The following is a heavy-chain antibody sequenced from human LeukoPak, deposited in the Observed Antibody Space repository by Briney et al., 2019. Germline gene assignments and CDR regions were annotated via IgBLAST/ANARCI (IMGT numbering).Heavy chain of an antibody. D-gene: IGHD3-3*01. CDR1: GFTFSSYG. V-gene: IGHV3-33*01. CDR3: ARDRSVRYCDY. Sequence: GGSLRLSCAASGFTFSSYGMHWVRQAPGKGLEWVAVIWYDGSNKYYADSVKGRFTISRDNSRNTLYLQMNSLRAEGTAVYYCARDRSVRYCDYWGQGTLVTVFS. J-gene: IGHJ4*02. CDR2: IWYDGSNK.